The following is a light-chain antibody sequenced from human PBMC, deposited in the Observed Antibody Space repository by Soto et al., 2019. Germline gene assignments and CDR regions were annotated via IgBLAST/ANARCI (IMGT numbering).Light chain of an antibody. V-gene: IGKV3-20*01. J-gene: IGKJ4*01. CDR1: QTVGRNF. CDR2: GAS. CDR3: QEYASAPLT. Sequence: PGDRATLSCRASQTVGRNFLAWYQQKPGQAPRLLIHGASSRATGVPDRFSGSASGTDFILTISRLEPEDFAVYYCQEYASAPLTFGGGTKVEIK.